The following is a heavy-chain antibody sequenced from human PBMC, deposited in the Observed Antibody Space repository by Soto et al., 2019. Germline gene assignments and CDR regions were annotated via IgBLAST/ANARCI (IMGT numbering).Heavy chain of an antibody. CDR1: GFTFSSYW. CDR3: ARAPPGRAWAGATDY. D-gene: IGHD1-26*01. J-gene: IGHJ4*02. Sequence: EVQLVESGGGLVQPGGSLRLSCAASGFTFSSYWMHWVRQAPGKGLVWVSRINTDGSSTSYADSVKGRFTISRDNAENTPYLQMNRLRVEDTAIYYCARAPPGRAWAGATDYWGQGTLVTVSS. V-gene: IGHV3-74*01. CDR2: INTDGSST.